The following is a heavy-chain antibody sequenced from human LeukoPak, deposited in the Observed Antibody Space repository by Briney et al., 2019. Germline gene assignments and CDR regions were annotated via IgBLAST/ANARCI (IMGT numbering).Heavy chain of an antibody. CDR2: INDNGGRT. J-gene: IGHJ4*02. D-gene: IGHD1-26*01. V-gene: IGHV3-64D*09. CDR1: GFTFSRYA. CDR3: VKDVGGSYAFDY. Sequence: GGSLRLSCSASGFTFSRYARHWVRQAPGKGLEYVSAINDNGGRTHYGDSVKGRFSISRDNSKNTLHLQMSTLRAEDTALYYCVKDVGGSYAFDYWGQGILVTVAS.